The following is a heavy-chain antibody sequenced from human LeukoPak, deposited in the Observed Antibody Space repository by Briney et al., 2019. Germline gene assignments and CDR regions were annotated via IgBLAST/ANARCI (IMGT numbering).Heavy chain of an antibody. CDR2: INHSGST. J-gene: IGHJ3*02. CDR1: VGSFSGYY. CDR3: AREVSGSYYSGVGAFDI. V-gene: IGHV4-34*01. Sequence: PSETLSLTCAVYVGSFSGYYWSWIRQPPGKGLEWIGDINHSGSTNYNPSLKSRVTISVDTSKNQFSLKLSSVTAADTAVYYCAREVSGSYYSGVGAFDIWGQGTMVTVSS. D-gene: IGHD1-26*01.